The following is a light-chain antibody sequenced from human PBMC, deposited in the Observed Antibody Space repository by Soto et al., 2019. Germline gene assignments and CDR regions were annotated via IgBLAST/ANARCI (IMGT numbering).Light chain of an antibody. J-gene: IGLJ2*01. CDR3: CSYAGSSTVL. CDR1: SSDVGSYDL. V-gene: IGLV2-23*01. CDR2: EGS. Sequence: QSALTQPASVSGSPGQSITISCTGTSSDVGSYDLVSWYQHHPGKAPKLMIYEGSKRPSGVSDRFSGSKSGNTASLTISGLQAEDEADYYCCSYAGSSTVLFGGGTKLTVL.